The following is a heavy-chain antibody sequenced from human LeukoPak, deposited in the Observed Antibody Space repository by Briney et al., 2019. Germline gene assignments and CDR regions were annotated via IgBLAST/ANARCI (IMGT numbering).Heavy chain of an antibody. CDR1: GFTFNSYI. D-gene: IGHD2-2*01. J-gene: IGHJ5*02. CDR2: ISRTVTYT. V-gene: IGHV3-21*01. Sequence: GGSVRLSCAASGFTFNSYIMNWVRQVPGKGLEWVSSISRTVTYTFIAGSAKDRFTISRDNGRNSLYLQMNSLRPEDTAIYYCARDPLGNCTSTSCPRGPFDPWGQGTLVIVSS. CDR3: ARDPLGNCTSTSCPRGPFDP.